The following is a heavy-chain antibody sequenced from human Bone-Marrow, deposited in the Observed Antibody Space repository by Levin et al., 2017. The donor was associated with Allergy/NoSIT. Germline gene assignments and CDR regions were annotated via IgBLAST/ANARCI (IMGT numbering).Heavy chain of an antibody. D-gene: IGHD6-19*01. J-gene: IGHJ4*02. V-gene: IGHV3-9*01. CDR2: INWNGHSA. CDR3: AKSVDGTIRAPTETD. CDR1: GFNFHDYA. Sequence: SGGSLRLSCVASGFNFHDYAMHWVRQVPGKGLEWVSGINWNGHSAGYADSVRGRFTISRDNAMNSLFLQMNSLRPADTALYYCAKSVDGTIRAPTETDWGQGTLVTVSS.